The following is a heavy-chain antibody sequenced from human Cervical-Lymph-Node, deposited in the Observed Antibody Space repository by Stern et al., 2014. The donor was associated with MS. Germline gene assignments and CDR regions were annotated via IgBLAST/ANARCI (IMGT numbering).Heavy chain of an antibody. CDR1: GGTFSSYG. V-gene: IGHV1-69*01. J-gene: IGHJ5*02. Sequence: VQLVESGAEVKKPGSSGKVSCKASGGTFSSYGISWVRQAPGQGLEWMGGILPIFGTANYAQKIQGRVTITADESTSTAYMELSSLRSEDTAVYYCARTDKYCSSASCSGNWFDPWGQGTLVTVSS. CDR2: ILPIFGTA. D-gene: IGHD2-2*01. CDR3: ARTDKYCSSASCSGNWFDP.